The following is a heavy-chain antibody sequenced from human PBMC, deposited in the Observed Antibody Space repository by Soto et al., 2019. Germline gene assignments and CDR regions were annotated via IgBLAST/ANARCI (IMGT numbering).Heavy chain of an antibody. CDR3: VRAPWSGYYRYYYMDV. Sequence: GGSLRLSCAASGFTFSSYGMHWVRQAPGKGLEWVAVIWYDGSNKYYADSVKGRFTISRDNSKNTLYLQMNSLRAEDTAVYYCVRAPWSGYYRYYYMDVFGKVPTVTVSS. CDR1: GFTFSSYG. D-gene: IGHD3-3*01. J-gene: IGHJ6*03. CDR2: IWYDGSNK. V-gene: IGHV3-33*01.